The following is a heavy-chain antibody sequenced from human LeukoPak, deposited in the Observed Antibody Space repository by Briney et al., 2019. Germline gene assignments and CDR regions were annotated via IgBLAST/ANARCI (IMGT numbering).Heavy chain of an antibody. CDR3: AREIVTASFRGLDP. J-gene: IGHJ1*01. Sequence: HPWETLSLTCTVSGGSMRPYYWTWIRQPAGKGLEVMGRVYDTGSTNYDPSLNSRLTMSLDPPNDQLSLHLSSVTAAHTAVYFCAREIVTASFRGLDPWGQGTRVPVSS. V-gene: IGHV4-4*07. CDR2: VYDTGST. CDR1: GGSMRPYY. D-gene: IGHD2-21*01.